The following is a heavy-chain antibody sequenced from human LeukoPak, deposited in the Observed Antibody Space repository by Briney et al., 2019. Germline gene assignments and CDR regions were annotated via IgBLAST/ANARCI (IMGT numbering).Heavy chain of an antibody. CDR3: AREYSGSYSMDV. V-gene: IGHV1-2*02. D-gene: IGHD1-26*01. Sequence: ASVKVSCKASGYTFTGYYMHWVRQAPGQGLEWMGWINPNCGGTNYAQKFQGRVAMTRDTSISTAYMELSRLRSDDTAVYYCAREYSGSYSMDVWGQGTTVTVSS. J-gene: IGHJ6*02. CDR2: INPNCGGT. CDR1: GYTFTGYY.